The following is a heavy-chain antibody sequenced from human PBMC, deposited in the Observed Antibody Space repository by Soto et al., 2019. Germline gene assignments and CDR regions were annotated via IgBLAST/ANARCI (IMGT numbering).Heavy chain of an antibody. V-gene: IGHV1-18*01. CDR3: ARGGYYDSSGSRNYYYYGMNV. D-gene: IGHD3-22*01. CDR2: ISAYDGNT. CDR1: GYRFTSYG. J-gene: IGHJ6*02. Sequence: QAQLVQSGAEVKRPGASVKVSCRASGYRFTSYGTNWVRQAPGQGLEWLGWISAYDGNTNYAQILQGRVSMTTDTSANTAYMELRSLRADDTAMYYCARGGYYDSSGSRNYYYYGMNVWGQGTTVTVSS.